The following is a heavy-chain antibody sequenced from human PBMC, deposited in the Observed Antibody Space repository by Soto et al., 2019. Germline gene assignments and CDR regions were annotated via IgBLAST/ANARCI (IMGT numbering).Heavy chain of an antibody. CDR3: AREVGSGNDRCYAMDV. V-gene: IGHV1-69*05. J-gene: IGHJ6*02. D-gene: IGHD3-10*01. Sequence: QVQLVQSGAEVKKPGSSVKVSCKASGGTFSSYAISWVRQAPGQGLEWMGGIIPIFGTANYVQKFQDRVIYKLGTTNYAQSLKGRVRIPKVAITDTAAMELSSLRSEDRGVYYGAREVGSGNDRCYAMDVWGQGTTVTVSS. CDR2: IIPIFGTA. CDR1: GGTFSSYA.